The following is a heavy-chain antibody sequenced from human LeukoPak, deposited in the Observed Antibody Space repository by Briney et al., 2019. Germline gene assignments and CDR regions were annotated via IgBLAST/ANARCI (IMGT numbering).Heavy chain of an antibody. V-gene: IGHV1-58*01. J-gene: IGHJ3*02. CDR2: IVVGSGNT. Sequence: PVKVSCKASGFTFTTSAVQWVRQARGQRLEWIGRIVVGSGNTDHAQKFQGRLTITRDISTSTAYMELSSLTSDDTAVYYCAAVPNANAWYWDDAFDIWGQGTMVTVSS. CDR3: AAVPNANAWYWDDAFDI. CDR1: GFTFTTSA. D-gene: IGHD2-8*02.